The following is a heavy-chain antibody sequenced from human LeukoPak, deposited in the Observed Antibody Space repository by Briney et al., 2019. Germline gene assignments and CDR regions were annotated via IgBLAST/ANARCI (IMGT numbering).Heavy chain of an antibody. Sequence: SETLSLTCTVSGGSISSYYWSWIRQPPGKGLEWIGYIYYSGSTNYNPSLKSRVTISVDTSKNQFSLKLSSVTAADTAVYYCARALGDWESFFDYWGQGTLVTVSS. V-gene: IGHV4-59*08. D-gene: IGHD1-26*01. CDR2: IYYSGST. CDR1: GGSISSYY. CDR3: ARALGDWESFFDY. J-gene: IGHJ4*02.